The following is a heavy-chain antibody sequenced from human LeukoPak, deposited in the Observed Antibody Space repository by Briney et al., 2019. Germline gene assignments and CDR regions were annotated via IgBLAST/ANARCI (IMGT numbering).Heavy chain of an antibody. Sequence: RPGGSLRLSCAASGFTFSSYSMNWVRQAPGKGLEWVSFISSSSSYIYYADSVKGRFTISRDNAKNSLYLQMNSLRAEDTAVYYCARDYSSGWYYFDYWGQGTLVTVSS. J-gene: IGHJ4*02. V-gene: IGHV3-21*01. CDR3: ARDYSSGWYYFDY. CDR1: GFTFSSYS. CDR2: ISSSSSYI. D-gene: IGHD6-19*01.